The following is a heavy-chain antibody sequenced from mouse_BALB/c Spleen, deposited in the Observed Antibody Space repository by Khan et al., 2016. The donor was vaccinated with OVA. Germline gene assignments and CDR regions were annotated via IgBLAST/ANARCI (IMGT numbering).Heavy chain of an antibody. J-gene: IGHJ3*01. CDR3: ARSPCGNFAY. V-gene: IGHV5-9-3*01. CDR2: ISSDGDYT. D-gene: IGHD2-1*01. CDR1: GFTFSTYA. Sequence: EVQGVESGGGLVKPGGSLKLSCAASGFTFSTYAMSWVRQTPEKRLEWVATISSDGDYTYYPDNVTGRFTISRDNAKNTLYLQMSSLRSGDQAMYYGARSPCGNFAYWGPGTLVTVSA.